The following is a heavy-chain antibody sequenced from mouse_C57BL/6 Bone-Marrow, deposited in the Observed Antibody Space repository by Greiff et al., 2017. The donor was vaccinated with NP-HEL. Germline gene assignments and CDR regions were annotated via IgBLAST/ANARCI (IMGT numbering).Heavy chain of an antibody. CDR1: GYTFTSYW. V-gene: IGHV1-5*01. J-gene: IGHJ4*01. D-gene: IGHD2-1*01. CDR3: TYGKYYYAMDY. Sequence: VQLKESGTVLARPGASVKMSCKTSGYTFTSYWMHWVKQRPGQGLEWIGAIYPGNSDTSYNQKFKGKATLTAVTSASTAYMELSSLTTEDSAVYYCTYGKYYYAMDYWGQGTSVTVSS. CDR2: IYPGNSDT.